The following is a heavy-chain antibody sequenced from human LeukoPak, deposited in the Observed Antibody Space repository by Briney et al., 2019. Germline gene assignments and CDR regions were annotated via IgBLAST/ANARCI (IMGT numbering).Heavy chain of an antibody. D-gene: IGHD1-1*01. CDR3: ARENDGAGHYFDY. V-gene: IGHV3-11*01. J-gene: IGHJ4*02. CDR1: GFTFSDYY. CDR2: ISSSGTTI. Sequence: GRSLRLSCAASGFTFSDYYMSWIRQAPGKGLEWVSYISSSGTTIYYADSVKGRFTMSRDNTKNSLYLQMNSLRAEDTAVYYCARENDGAGHYFDYWGQGTLVTVSS.